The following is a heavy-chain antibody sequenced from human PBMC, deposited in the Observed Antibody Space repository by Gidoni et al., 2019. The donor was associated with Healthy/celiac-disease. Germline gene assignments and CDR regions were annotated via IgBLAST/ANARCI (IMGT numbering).Heavy chain of an antibody. CDR3: AKLSGWDDYGVLLPWEI. Sequence: QVQLVQSGAEVKKPGASVKVSCKASGYTFTSYGISWVRQAPGQGLEWMGWISAYNGNTNYAQKLQGRVTMTTDTSTSTAYMELRSLRSDDTAVYYCAKLSGWDDYGVLLPWEIWGQGTTVTVSS. D-gene: IGHD4-17*01. CDR1: GYTFTSYG. J-gene: IGHJ6*02. V-gene: IGHV1-18*01. CDR2: ISAYNGNT.